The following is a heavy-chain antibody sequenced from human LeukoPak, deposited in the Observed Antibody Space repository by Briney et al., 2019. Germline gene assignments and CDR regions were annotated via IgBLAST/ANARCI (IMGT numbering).Heavy chain of an antibody. V-gene: IGHV1-2*02. D-gene: IGHD3-22*01. Sequence: ASVKVSCKASGYTFTGYYMHWVRQAPGQGLEWMGWINPNSGGTNYAQKFQGRVTMTRDTSISTAYMELSRLRSDDTAVYYCARVMVLSSGYMGVLRYWGQGTLVTVSS. CDR3: ARVMVLSSGYMGVLRY. CDR1: GYTFTGYY. CDR2: INPNSGGT. J-gene: IGHJ4*02.